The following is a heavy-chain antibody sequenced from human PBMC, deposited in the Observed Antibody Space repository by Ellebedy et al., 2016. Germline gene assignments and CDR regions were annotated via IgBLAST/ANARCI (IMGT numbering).Heavy chain of an antibody. CDR3: AKDRQHGSGSDYLYYDYYGLDV. CDR1: GFTFSSYW. CDR2: IMKDGSEK. D-gene: IGHD3-10*01. V-gene: IGHV3-7*01. Sequence: GESLKISXAASGFTFSSYWMTWVRQAPGKGLEWLANIMKDGSEKYYVDSVKGRFTISRDSSKNTLYLQMNSLRGEDTAVYYCAKDRQHGSGSDYLYYDYYGLDVWGQGTTVTVSS. J-gene: IGHJ6*02.